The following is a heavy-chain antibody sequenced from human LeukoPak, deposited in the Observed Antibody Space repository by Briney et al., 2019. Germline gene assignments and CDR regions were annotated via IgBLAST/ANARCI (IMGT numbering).Heavy chain of an antibody. J-gene: IGHJ3*01. D-gene: IGHD1-26*01. Sequence: GGSLRLSCAASGFTFSTYTMNWVRQAPGKGLEWVSTVSDSSDVHYSDSVKGRFTISRDNSKNTLYLQMNSLGADDTAVYYCAKAFQRGWERDAFAFWGQGTLVTVSS. CDR2: VSDSSDV. V-gene: IGHV3-21*04. CDR1: GFTFSTYT. CDR3: AKAFQRGWERDAFAF.